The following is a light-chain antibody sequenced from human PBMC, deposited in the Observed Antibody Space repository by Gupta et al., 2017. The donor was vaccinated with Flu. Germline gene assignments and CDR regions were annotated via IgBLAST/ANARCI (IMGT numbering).Light chain of an antibody. J-gene: IGLJ1*01. V-gene: IGLV1-40*01. CDR1: SSNIGAGYD. CDR2: GNS. Sequence: QSVLTQPPSVSGAPGQRVTISCTGSSSNIGAGYDVHWYQQLPGTAPNRLIYGNSNRPSGVPDRFSGSKAGTSASPAITVPQAENEAEDDCQSYASSLSGHVFGTGTKVTVL. CDR3: QSYASSLSGHV.